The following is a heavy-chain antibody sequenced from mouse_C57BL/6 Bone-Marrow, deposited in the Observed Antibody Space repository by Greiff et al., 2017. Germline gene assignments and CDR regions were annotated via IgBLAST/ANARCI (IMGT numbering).Heavy chain of an antibody. D-gene: IGHD3-1*01. CDR1: GFSLTSYG. V-gene: IGHV2-2*01. J-gene: IGHJ1*03. CDR2: IWSGGST. Sequence: QVQLKESGPGLVQPSQSLSITCTVSGFSLTSYGVHWVRQSPGKGLEWLGVIWSGGSTDYNAAFISRLSISKDNSKSQVFFKMHSLQADDTAIYYCATASPVFDVWGTGTTVTVSS. CDR3: ATASPVFDV.